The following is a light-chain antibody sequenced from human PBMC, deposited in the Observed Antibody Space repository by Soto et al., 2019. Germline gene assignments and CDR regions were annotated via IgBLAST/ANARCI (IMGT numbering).Light chain of an antibody. CDR1: SSDVGGYNY. CDR2: DVS. Sequence: QSVLTQPASVSGSPGQSITISCTGTSSDVGGYNYVSWYQQHPGKAPKLMIYDVSNRPSGVSNRFSGSKSGSTASQTISGLQAEDEADYYCSSYTSSTTLGVFGGGTKLTVL. CDR3: SSYTSSTTLGV. V-gene: IGLV2-14*03. J-gene: IGLJ2*01.